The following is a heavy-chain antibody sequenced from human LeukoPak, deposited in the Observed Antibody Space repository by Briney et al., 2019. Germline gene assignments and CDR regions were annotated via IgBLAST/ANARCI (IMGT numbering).Heavy chain of an antibody. CDR3: ARIKGQLVFPADAFDI. D-gene: IGHD6-6*01. V-gene: IGHV1-69*01. CDR2: IIPIFGTA. CDR1: GGTFSSYA. J-gene: IGHJ3*02. Sequence: SVKVSCKASGGTFSSYAISWVRQAPGRGLEWMGGIIPIFGTANYAQKFQGRVTITADESTSTAYMELSSLRSEDTAVYYCARIKGQLVFPADAFDIWGQGTMVTVSS.